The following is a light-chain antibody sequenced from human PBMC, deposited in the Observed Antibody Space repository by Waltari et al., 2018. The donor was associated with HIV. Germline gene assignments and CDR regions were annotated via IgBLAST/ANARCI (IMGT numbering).Light chain of an antibody. CDR2: AVS. Sequence: DRVTITCRASQGIRNDLVWYQQKSGKAPKRLIYAVSTLHSGVPSRFSGSASGTEFTLTISSLQPEDFATYFCLQHNTYPQTFGQGTRVEVK. CDR1: QGIRND. V-gene: IGKV1-17*01. CDR3: LQHNTYPQT. J-gene: IGKJ1*01.